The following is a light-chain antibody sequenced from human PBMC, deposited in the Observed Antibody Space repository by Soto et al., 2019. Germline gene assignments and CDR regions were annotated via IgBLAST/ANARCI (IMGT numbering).Light chain of an antibody. V-gene: IGKV3-15*01. CDR1: QSVGTN. CDR2: GAS. CDR3: QQRSNWPPLT. J-gene: IGKJ4*01. Sequence: EFVITQSPATLSVSPGERATLACSASQSVGTNLAWYQQRAGQSPRLLIYGASTRATGVPARFSGSGSGTDFTLTISSLEAEDFAVYYCQQRSNWPPLTFGGGTKVDIK.